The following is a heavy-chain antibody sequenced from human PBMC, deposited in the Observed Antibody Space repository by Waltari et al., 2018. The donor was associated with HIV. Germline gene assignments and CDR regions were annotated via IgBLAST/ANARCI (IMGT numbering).Heavy chain of an antibody. CDR3: SRVNFYYRALPYFQP. Sequence: QVQLQQWGAGLLKPSETLSLTCAVYGGSFSGYYWSWIRQSPGRGLEWIGEINHSGSTNYNPSLKSRVTISVDTSKNQFSLRLRSVTAADTAVYYCSRVNFYYRALPYFQPWGQGTRVTVSS. CDR1: GGSFSGYY. CDR2: INHSGST. D-gene: IGHD3-16*02. V-gene: IGHV4-34*01. J-gene: IGHJ1*01.